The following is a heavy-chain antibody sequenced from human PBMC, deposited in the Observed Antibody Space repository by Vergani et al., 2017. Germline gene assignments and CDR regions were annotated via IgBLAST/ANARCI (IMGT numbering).Heavy chain of an antibody. D-gene: IGHD1-26*01. CDR3: ASGKYESDSTSHFRGRYFDV. CDR1: GGSISSSSYY. J-gene: IGHJ2*01. V-gene: IGHV4-39*01. CDR2: FYNSGNG. Sequence: QLQLQESGPGLVKPSETLSLPCTVSGGSISSSSYYWGWIRQPPGKGLEWIGSFYNSGNGDSSSSLKSRVTISADTSKNQFSLRLTSVTAADTAVYYCASGKYESDSTSHFRGRYFDVWGRGTLVTVPS.